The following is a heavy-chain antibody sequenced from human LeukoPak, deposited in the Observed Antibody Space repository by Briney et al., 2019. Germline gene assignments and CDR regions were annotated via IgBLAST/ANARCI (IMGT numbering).Heavy chain of an antibody. D-gene: IGHD4-11*01. V-gene: IGHV4-34*01. J-gene: IGHJ4*02. Sequence: SETLSLTCAVFGVPLSGYYWSWIRQPPGKVLEWIGEVNHSGSTNYNPSLKSRVTISVDTSKNQFSLKLSSVTAADTAVYYCARIPTVTTGFDYWGQGTLVTVSS. CDR1: GVPLSGYY. CDR2: VNHSGST. CDR3: ARIPTVTTGFDY.